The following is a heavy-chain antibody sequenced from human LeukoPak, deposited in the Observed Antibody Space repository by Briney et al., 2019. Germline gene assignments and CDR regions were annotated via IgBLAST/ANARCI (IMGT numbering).Heavy chain of an antibody. J-gene: IGHJ4*02. CDR2: VAYDGSNK. CDR3: AKYAGAGAYDRHNEFDS. Sequence: GGSLRLSCTASGFTFSRYAMHWLRQAPGKGLEWVAVVAYDGSNKYPADSLKRRFTISRDNSKNTLFLEMNSLRPEDTAVYYCAKYAGAGAYDRHNEFDSWGQGTLVTVSS. V-gene: IGHV3-30*18. CDR1: GFTFSRYA. D-gene: IGHD3-22*01.